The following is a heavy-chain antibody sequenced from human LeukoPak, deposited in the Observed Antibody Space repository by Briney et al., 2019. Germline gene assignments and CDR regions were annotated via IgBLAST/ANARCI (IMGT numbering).Heavy chain of an antibody. Sequence: PGGSLTLSCAVSGFTFSSYELIWVRHTPGKGLEWVSYISSSGSSIYYADSVKGRFTISRDNAKNSLCLQMTSLRAEDTAVYYCARQYYYDTSGYDAFDIWGQGTMVTVSS. CDR1: GFTFSSYE. J-gene: IGHJ3*02. CDR3: ARQYYYDTSGYDAFDI. D-gene: IGHD3-22*01. CDR2: ISSSGSSI. V-gene: IGHV3-48*03.